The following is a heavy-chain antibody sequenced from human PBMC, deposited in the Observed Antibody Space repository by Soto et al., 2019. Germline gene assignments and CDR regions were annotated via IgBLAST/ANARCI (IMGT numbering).Heavy chain of an antibody. V-gene: IGHV3-33*01. CDR1: GFIFSRYG. CDR3: ARGGGGKIVEYSSSTPFDF. CDR2: TWYDGSNK. Sequence: QVQLVESGGGVVQPGRSLRLSCAASGFIFSRYGMHWVRQAPGKGLEWVAVTWYDGSNKYYADSVKGRFTISRDNSKNTVYLQMNRLRVEDTAVYYCARGGGGKIVEYSSSTPFDFWGQGTLVTVSS. J-gene: IGHJ4*02. D-gene: IGHD6-6*01.